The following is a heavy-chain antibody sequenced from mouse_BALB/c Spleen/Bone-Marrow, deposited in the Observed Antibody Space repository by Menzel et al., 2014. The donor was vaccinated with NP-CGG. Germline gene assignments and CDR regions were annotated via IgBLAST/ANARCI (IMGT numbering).Heavy chain of an antibody. Sequence: EVKVIESGGGLVQPGGSLKLSCATSGFDFSRYWMTWVRQAPGKGLEWIGEINPDSSTINYTPSLKDKFIISRDNAKNTLYLQMSKVRSEDTALYYCAKNYYYGYVAYWGQGTLVTVSA. CDR2: INPDSSTI. D-gene: IGHD1-2*01. J-gene: IGHJ3*01. V-gene: IGHV4-1*02. CDR3: AKNYYYGYVAY. CDR1: GFDFSRYW.